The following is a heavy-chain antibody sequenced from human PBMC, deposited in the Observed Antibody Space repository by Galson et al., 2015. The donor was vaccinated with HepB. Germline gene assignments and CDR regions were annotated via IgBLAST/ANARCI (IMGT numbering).Heavy chain of an antibody. J-gene: IGHJ6*02. D-gene: IGHD3-10*01. CDR3: AKDRVQSYYYYYGMDV. CDR2: ISGSGGST. Sequence: SLRLSCAASGFTFSSYAMSWVRQAPGKGLEWVSAISGSGGSTYYADSVKGRFTISRDNSKNTLYLQMNSLRAEDTAVYYCAKDRVQSYYYYYGMDVWGQGTTVTVSS. CDR1: GFTFSSYA. V-gene: IGHV3-23*01.